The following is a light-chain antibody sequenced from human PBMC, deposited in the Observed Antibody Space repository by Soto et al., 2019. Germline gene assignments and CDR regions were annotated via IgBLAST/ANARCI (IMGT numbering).Light chain of an antibody. CDR1: QDIRND. CDR2: AAT. J-gene: IGKJ2*02. Sequence: DIQMTQSPSSLSAFVGDRVTITCRASQDIRNDLGWYQQKPGKAPKRLIYAATSLQSGVPTRFIGSGSGTEVSLTISSLQPEDSATYYCLQHNSYPCTFGQGTKLEI. V-gene: IGKV1-17*01. CDR3: LQHNSYPCT.